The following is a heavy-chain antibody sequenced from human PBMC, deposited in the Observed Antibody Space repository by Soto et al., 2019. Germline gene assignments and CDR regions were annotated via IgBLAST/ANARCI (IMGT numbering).Heavy chain of an antibody. CDR3: ARDSLPADEYSGYDSGSPFDY. CDR1: GFTFSSYS. V-gene: IGHV3-48*01. CDR2: ISSSSSTI. J-gene: IGHJ4*02. Sequence: EVQLVESGGGLVQPGGSLRLSCAASGFTFSSYSMNWVRQAPGKGLEWVSYISSSSSTIYYADSVKGRFTISRDNAKNSLYLQMNSRRAEDTAVYYCARDSLPADEYSGYDSGSPFDYWGQGTLVTVSS. D-gene: IGHD5-12*01.